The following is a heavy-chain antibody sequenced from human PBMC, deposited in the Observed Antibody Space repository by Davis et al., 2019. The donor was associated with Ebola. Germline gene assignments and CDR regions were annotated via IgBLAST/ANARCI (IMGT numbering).Heavy chain of an antibody. D-gene: IGHD3-22*01. Sequence: PGGSLRLSCAASGFTFDDYTIHWVRQAPGKGLEWVSLISWDGESTWYADSVKGRFTNSRDNSKNSLYLQMNNLRTEDTALYYCTRGERYYDGSGPFVGEGAYYMDVWGKGTTVTVSS. CDR3: TRGERYYDGSGPFVGEGAYYMDV. CDR1: GFTFDDYT. J-gene: IGHJ6*03. V-gene: IGHV3-43*01. CDR2: ISWDGEST.